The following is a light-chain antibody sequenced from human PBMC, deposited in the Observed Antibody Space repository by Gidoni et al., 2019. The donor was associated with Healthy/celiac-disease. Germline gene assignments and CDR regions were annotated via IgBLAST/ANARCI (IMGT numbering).Light chain of an antibody. J-gene: IGKJ4*01. CDR3: QQANSFPPT. Sequence: DIQMTQSPSSVSASVGDRVTITCRASQGISSWLDWYQQKPGKSPKLLIYAASSLQSGVPSRFSGSGSGTDFTLTIRSLQPEDFATFYCQQANSFPPTFGGGTKVEIK. CDR2: AAS. CDR1: QGISSW. V-gene: IGKV1-12*01.